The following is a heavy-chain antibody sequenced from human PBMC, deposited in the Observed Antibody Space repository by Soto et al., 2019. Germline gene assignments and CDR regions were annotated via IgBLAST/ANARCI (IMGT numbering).Heavy chain of an antibody. J-gene: IGHJ6*02. CDR1: GYSFTSYW. Sequence: PGDSLKLSCKGSGYSFTSYWISLVRQMPGKGLEWMGRIDPSDSYTNYSPSFQGHVTISADKSISTAYLQWSSLKASDTAMYYCARHRGITEGMDVWGQGTTVTVSS. CDR3: ARHRGITEGMDV. D-gene: IGHD3-10*01. CDR2: IDPSDSYT. V-gene: IGHV5-10-1*01.